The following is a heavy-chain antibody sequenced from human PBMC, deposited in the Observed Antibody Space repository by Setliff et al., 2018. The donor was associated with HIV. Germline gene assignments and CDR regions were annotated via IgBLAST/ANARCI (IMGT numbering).Heavy chain of an antibody. CDR2: IYYSGST. D-gene: IGHD4-4*01. Sequence: PSETLSLTCTVSDGSFSSDYWTWIRQTPGKGLEWIGYIYYSGSTKYNPSLTSRATISLDTSKNQFSLKLSSVTAADTAVYFCARVRRDGNSFDDWGQGTLVTVSS. V-gene: IGHV4-59*08. J-gene: IGHJ4*02. CDR3: ARVRRDGNSFDD. CDR1: DGSFSSDY.